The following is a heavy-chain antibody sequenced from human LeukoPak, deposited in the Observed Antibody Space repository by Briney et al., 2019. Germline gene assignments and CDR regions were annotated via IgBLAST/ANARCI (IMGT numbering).Heavy chain of an antibody. CDR1: GYTFTGYY. CDR3: ASGVVVPAAISGDAFDI. J-gene: IGHJ3*02. V-gene: IGHV1-2*02. CDR2: INPTSGGT. Sequence: ASVKVSCKASGYTFTGYYMHWVRQAPGQGLEWLGWINPTSGGTKYAQKFQGRVTMTRDTSISTAYMELSRLRSDDTAVYYCASGVVVPAAISGDAFDIWGQGTMVTVSS. D-gene: IGHD2-2*01.